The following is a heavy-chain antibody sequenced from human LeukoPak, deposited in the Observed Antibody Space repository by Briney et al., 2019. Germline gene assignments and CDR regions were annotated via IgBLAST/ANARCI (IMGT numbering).Heavy chain of an antibody. J-gene: IGHJ4*02. CDR3: ATTGMITFGGVIVIDDY. Sequence: GGSLRPSCAASGFTFSSYAMSWVRQAPGKGLEWVSAISGSGGSTYYADSVKGRFTISRDNSKNTLYLQMNSLRAEDTAVYYCATTGMITFGGVIVIDDYWGQGTLVTVSS. CDR2: ISGSGGST. CDR1: GFTFSSYA. V-gene: IGHV3-23*01. D-gene: IGHD3-16*02.